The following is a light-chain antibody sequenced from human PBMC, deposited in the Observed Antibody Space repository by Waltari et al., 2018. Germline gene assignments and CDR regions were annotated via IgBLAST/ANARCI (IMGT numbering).Light chain of an antibody. J-gene: IGKJ5*01. V-gene: IGKV3-15*01. CDR1: QSVNSN. Sequence: ETVMTQSPATLSVSPGERATLSCRASQSVNSNLAWYQQKPGQAPRLLIYGASTRATAVPARFSGSGSGTEFTLTISSLQSEDFAVYFCHQYNDWWAFGQG. CDR3: HQYNDWWA. CDR2: GAS.